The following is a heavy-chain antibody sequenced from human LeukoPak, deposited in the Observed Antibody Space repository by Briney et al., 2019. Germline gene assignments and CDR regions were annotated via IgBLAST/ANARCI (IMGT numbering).Heavy chain of an antibody. CDR2: MNPNSGET. CDR3: AREMTTVTPTRANWFDP. V-gene: IGHV1-8*01. CDR1: GDTFTSYD. Sequence: ASVKVSCKASGDTFTSYDINWVRQAPGQGLEWMGWMNPNSGETGYAQKFQGRVTLTINTSISTAYMELSGLKSEDTAVYYCAREMTTVTPTRANWFDPWGQGTLVTVSS. J-gene: IGHJ5*02. D-gene: IGHD4-17*01.